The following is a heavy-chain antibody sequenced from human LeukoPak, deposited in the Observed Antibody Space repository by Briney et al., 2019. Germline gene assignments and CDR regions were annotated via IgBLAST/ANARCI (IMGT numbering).Heavy chain of an antibody. D-gene: IGHD4-17*01. Sequence: PGGSLRLSCAATGFSFSSYWMSWVRQAPGKGLEWVANIKEDGSEKYYVDSVKGRFTISRDNAKNLLYLQMYSLGVEDTAVYYCSRARWATVPFDKWGHGTLVTVSS. J-gene: IGHJ4*01. CDR3: SRARWATVPFDK. CDR2: IKEDGSEK. CDR1: GFSFSSYW. V-gene: IGHV3-7*01.